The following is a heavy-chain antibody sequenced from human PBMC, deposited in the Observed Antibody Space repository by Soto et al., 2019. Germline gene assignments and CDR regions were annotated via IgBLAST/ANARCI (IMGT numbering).Heavy chain of an antibody. CDR1: DGSISIYY. D-gene: IGHD5-12*01. CDR3: ARGVDIVATDTPYFDY. J-gene: IGHJ4*02. CDR2: IYYSGST. Sequence: PETLSLTCTFSDGSISIYYWGWIRQPPGKGLEWIGYIYYSGSTNYNPSLKSRVTISVDTSKNQFSLKLSSVTAADTAVYYCARGVDIVATDTPYFDYWGQGTMVTVSS. V-gene: IGHV4-59*01.